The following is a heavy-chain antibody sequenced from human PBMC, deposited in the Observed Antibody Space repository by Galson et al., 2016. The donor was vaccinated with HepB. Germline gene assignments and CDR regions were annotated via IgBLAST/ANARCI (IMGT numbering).Heavy chain of an antibody. J-gene: IGHJ5*02. V-gene: IGHV4-34*01. CDR1: GGSFSGYY. D-gene: IGHD7-27*01. Sequence: SETLSLTCAVYGGSFSGYYWTWIRQPPGQGLEWIGEIHHSRGTKYNPSLKSRVAISLDTSENQFSLNLSSVTAADTATYYCARGLGTFDPWGQGTLVTVSS. CDR3: ARGLGTFDP. CDR2: IHHSRGT.